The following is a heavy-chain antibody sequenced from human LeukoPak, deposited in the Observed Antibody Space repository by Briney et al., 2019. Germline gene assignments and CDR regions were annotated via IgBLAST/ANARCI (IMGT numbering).Heavy chain of an antibody. D-gene: IGHD3-9*01. CDR3: ASTKREILTGYWVYYYYYMDV. CDR1: GGSISTSNYY. Sequence: PSETLSLTCTVSGGSISTSNYYWGWIRQPPGKGLEWIGNIFYSGSTYYSPSLKSRVTISLDTSQNQFSLKLSSVTAADTAVYYCASTKREILTGYWVYYYYYMDVWGKGTTVTVSS. CDR2: IFYSGST. J-gene: IGHJ6*03. V-gene: IGHV4-39*07.